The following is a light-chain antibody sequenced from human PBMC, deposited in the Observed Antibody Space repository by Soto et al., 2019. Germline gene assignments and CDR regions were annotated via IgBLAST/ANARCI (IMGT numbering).Light chain of an antibody. CDR1: QSISDW. CDR3: QQYNSYPYT. V-gene: IGKV1-5*01. Sequence: DIQMTQSPSTLSASVGDRVTITCRASQSISDWLAWYQQRPGKAPKLLIYDASSLERGVPSRFSGSGSGTEFTLTISGLQPDDFATYYCQQYNSYPYTFGQGTKLEIK. CDR2: DAS. J-gene: IGKJ2*01.